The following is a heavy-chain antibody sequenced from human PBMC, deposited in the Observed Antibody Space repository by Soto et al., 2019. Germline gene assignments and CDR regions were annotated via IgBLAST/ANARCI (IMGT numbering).Heavy chain of an antibody. D-gene: IGHD3-9*01. V-gene: IGHV4-59*01. Sequence: SETLSLTCTVSGGSISSYYWSWIRQPPGKGLEWIGYIYYSGSTTYNPSLKSRVTISVDTSKNQFSLKLSSVTAADTAVYYCARGNILTGQIDYWGQGTLVTVSS. CDR2: IYYSGST. CDR3: ARGNILTGQIDY. J-gene: IGHJ4*02. CDR1: GGSISSYY.